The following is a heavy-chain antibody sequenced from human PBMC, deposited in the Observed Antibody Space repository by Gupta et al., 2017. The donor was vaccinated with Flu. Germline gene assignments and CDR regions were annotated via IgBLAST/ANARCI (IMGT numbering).Heavy chain of an antibody. CDR2: IIAASATT. Sequence: KVSGGTFSGFALSWVRRAPGQGLDWMGSIIAASATTYYAQSFHDRVKFSADWTATVVYMYLSMLRFVYTAIYFCARLTGRIDSWGEGTLVTVSS. CDR1: GGTFSGFA. CDR3: ARLTGRIDS. J-gene: IGHJ5*02. V-gene: IGHV1-69*01. D-gene: IGHD7-27*01.